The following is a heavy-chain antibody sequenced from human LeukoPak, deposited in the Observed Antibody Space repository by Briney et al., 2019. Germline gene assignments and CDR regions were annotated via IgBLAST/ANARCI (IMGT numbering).Heavy chain of an antibody. V-gene: IGHV4-34*01. CDR1: GGSFSGYY. J-gene: IGHJ4*02. CDR3: ARLPYCSGGSCYFDY. Sequence: SETLSLTCADYGGSFSGYYWSWIRQPPGKGLEWIGEINHSGSTNYNPSLKSRVTMSVDTSKHQFSLKLSSVTAADTAVYYCARLPYCSGGSCYFDYWGQATLVTVSS. D-gene: IGHD2-15*01. CDR2: INHSGST.